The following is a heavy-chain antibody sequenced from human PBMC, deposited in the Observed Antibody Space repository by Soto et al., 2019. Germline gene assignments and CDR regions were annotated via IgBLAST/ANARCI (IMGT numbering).Heavy chain of an antibody. CDR2: IYYSGST. J-gene: IGHJ4*02. CDR3: ARHDYGGFGL. Sequence: PSETLSLTWTVSGGSISRSSYYWGWIRQPPGKGLEWIGSIYYSGSTYYNPSLKSRVTISVDTSKNQFSLKLSSVTAADTAVYYCARHDYGGFGLWGQGTLVTVSS. V-gene: IGHV4-39*01. CDR1: GGSISRSSYY. D-gene: IGHD4-17*01.